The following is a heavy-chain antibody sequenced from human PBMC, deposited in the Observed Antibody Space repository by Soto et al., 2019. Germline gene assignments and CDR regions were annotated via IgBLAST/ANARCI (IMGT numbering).Heavy chain of an antibody. CDR1: GGSISSANW. Sequence: SETLSLTCAVSGGSISSANWWTWVRQPPGKGLEWIGEIYHGGSTSYNPSLKSRVTLSLDKFKNHFSLNLTSVTAADTAVYYCARLSFSYGVDVWGQRTTVTVSS. CDR2: IYHGGST. CDR3: ARLSFSYGVDV. J-gene: IGHJ6*02. V-gene: IGHV4-4*02.